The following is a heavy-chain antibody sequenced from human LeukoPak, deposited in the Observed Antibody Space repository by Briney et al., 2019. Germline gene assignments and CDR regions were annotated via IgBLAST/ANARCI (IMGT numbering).Heavy chain of an antibody. Sequence: APVKVSCKASGYTFTSYGISWVRQAPGQGLEWMGWIGGYNGNTNYAQKLQGRVTMTTDTSTSTAFMELRSLTSDDTAVYYCATLSDYRGSRPFDIWGQGTMVTVSS. CDR3: ATLSDYRGSRPFDI. J-gene: IGHJ3*02. V-gene: IGHV1-18*01. CDR2: IGGYNGNT. D-gene: IGHD4-23*01. CDR1: GYTFTSYG.